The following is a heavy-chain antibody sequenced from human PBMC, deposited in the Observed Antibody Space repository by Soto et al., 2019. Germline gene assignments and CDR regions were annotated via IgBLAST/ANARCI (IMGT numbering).Heavy chain of an antibody. Sequence: EAQLVESGGGVVKPGGSLRLSCGASGFTFRSAWMSWVRQAPGKGQEWVGRVKSKSDGEATDYGAPVKGRFIISRDDSKNTLYLQLNSLKTEDTGVYYCTTGVGATGFDYYYNGTDVWGRGTTVTVSS. CDR2: VKSKSDGEAT. J-gene: IGHJ6*02. CDR1: GFTFRSAW. CDR3: TTGVGATGFDYYYNGTDV. D-gene: IGHD1-26*01. V-gene: IGHV3-15*01.